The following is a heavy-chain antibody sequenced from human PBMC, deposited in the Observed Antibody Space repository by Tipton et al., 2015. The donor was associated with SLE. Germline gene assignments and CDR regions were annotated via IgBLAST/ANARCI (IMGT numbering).Heavy chain of an antibody. CDR3: ASTTYYDFWSGSYYFDY. D-gene: IGHD3-3*01. CDR2: ISAYNGNT. Sequence: QLVQSGAEVKKPGASVKVSCKASGYTFISYDISWVRQAPGQGLEWMGWISAYNGNTNYAQKFQGRVTMTTDTSTSTAYMELRSLRSDDTAVYYCASTTYYDFWSGSYYFDYWGQGTLVIVSS. CDR1: GYTFISYD. J-gene: IGHJ4*02. V-gene: IGHV1-18*01.